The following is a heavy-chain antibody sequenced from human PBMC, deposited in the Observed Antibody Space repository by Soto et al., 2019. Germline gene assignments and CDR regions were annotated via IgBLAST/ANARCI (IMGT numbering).Heavy chain of an antibody. CDR3: AKDKGEYYDSSGYYPFDY. CDR1: GFTFDDYA. J-gene: IGHJ4*02. D-gene: IGHD3-22*01. Sequence: GGSLRLSCAASGFTFDDYAMHWVRQAPGKGLEWVSGISWNSGSIGYADSVKGRFTISRDNAKNSLYLQMNSLRAEDTALYYCAKDKGEYYDSSGYYPFDYWGQGTLVTVSS. CDR2: ISWNSGSI. V-gene: IGHV3-9*01.